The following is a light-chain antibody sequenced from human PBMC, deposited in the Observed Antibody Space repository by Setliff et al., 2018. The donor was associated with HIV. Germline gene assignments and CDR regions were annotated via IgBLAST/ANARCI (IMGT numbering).Light chain of an antibody. V-gene: IGLV2-14*01. CDR1: SSDVGGYNY. Sequence: QSALTQPASVSGSPGQSITISCTGTSSDVGGYNYVSWYQQHPGKAPKLLIYEVTNRTSGISNRFSASKSDNTASLTISGLQAEDEADYYCSSFTSSGTYVFGTGTKVTVL. CDR2: EVT. J-gene: IGLJ1*01. CDR3: SSFTSSGTYV.